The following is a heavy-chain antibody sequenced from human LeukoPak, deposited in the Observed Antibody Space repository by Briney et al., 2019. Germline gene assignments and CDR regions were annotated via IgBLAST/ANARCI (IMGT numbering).Heavy chain of an antibody. CDR2: IIPIFGTA. V-gene: IGHV1-69*06. J-gene: IGHJ5*02. D-gene: IGHD4-17*01. Sequence: SVKVSCKASGGTFSSYAISWVRQAPGQGLEWMGGIIPIFGTANYAQKFQGRVTITADKSTSTAYMELSSLRSEDTAVYYCASTTEAGQYNWFDPWGQGTLVTVSS. CDR1: GGTFSSYA. CDR3: ASTTEAGQYNWFDP.